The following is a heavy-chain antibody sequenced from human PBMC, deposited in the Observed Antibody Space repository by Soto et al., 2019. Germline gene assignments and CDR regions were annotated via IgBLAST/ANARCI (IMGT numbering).Heavy chain of an antibody. CDR3: ARYPLGYSSAWTGDY. Sequence: EVQLVESGGGLVQPGGSLRLSCAASGFTFTSYSMNWVRQAPGKVLEWVSYISSSGSTIYYADSVKGRFTVSRDNGKNSRYLQMNSLIDEDMAVYYCARYPLGYSSAWTGDYCGQGTLVTVSS. J-gene: IGHJ4*02. CDR1: GFTFTSYS. V-gene: IGHV3-48*02. D-gene: IGHD6-19*01. CDR2: ISSSGSTI.